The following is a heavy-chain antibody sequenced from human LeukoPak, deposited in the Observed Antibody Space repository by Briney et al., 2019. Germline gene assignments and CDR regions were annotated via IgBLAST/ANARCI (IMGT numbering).Heavy chain of an antibody. CDR3: AVYDSSGYYHGY. Sequence: GGSLRLSCAASGFTFSSNGMHWVRQAPGKGLEWESVIWNDGSTKYYADSVKGRFTISRNYYKNTLYLQMNSRRAEDTAVEYCAVYDSSGYYHGYWGQGTLVTVSS. V-gene: IGHV3-33*01. CDR2: IWNDGSTK. J-gene: IGHJ4*02. CDR1: GFTFSSNG. D-gene: IGHD3-22*01.